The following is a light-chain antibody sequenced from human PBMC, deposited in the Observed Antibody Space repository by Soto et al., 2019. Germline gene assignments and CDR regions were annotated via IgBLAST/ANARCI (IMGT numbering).Light chain of an antibody. CDR1: QAITNN. V-gene: IGKV1-9*01. CDR2: EES. Sequence: IRLTSCPATLYTSVGARAFTNSRASQAITNNLAGYQQKPGNPPKRLIYEESTLHSGVPSRFSGCKVGTQVIHTFGRLQPADLATYYCQQVNHYPRTFGGGTKVDIK. CDR3: QQVNHYPRT. J-gene: IGKJ4*01.